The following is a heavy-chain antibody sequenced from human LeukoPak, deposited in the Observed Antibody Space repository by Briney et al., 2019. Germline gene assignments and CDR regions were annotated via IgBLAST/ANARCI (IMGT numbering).Heavy chain of an antibody. CDR2: INHSGST. Sequence: SETLSLTCAVYGGSFSGYYWSWIRQPPGKGLEWIGEINHSGSTNYNPSLKSRVTISVDTSKKQFSLKLSSVTAADTAVYYCARGYCSSTSCSTIYFDYWGQGTLVTVSS. D-gene: IGHD2-2*02. CDR1: GGSFSGYY. CDR3: ARGYCSSTSCSTIYFDY. J-gene: IGHJ4*02. V-gene: IGHV4-34*01.